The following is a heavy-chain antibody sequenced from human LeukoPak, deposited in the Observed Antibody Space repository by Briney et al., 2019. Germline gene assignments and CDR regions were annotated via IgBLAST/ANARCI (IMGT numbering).Heavy chain of an antibody. CDR3: VHMQYYFDY. CDR2: IYWDDDK. V-gene: IGHV2-5*02. D-gene: IGHD6-19*01. CDR1: GFSLSTSGVG. J-gene: IGHJ4*02. Sequence: ESGPTLVKPTQTLTLTCTFSGFSLSTSGVGVGWIRQPPGKALEWLALIYWDDDKRYSPSLKSRLTITRDTSKDQVVLTMTNMDPVDTATYYCVHMQYYFDYWGQGTLVTVSS.